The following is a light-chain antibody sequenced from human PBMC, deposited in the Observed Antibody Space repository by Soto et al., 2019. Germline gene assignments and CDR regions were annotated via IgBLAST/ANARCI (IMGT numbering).Light chain of an antibody. CDR2: DAS. J-gene: IGKJ2*01. CDR3: LQST. V-gene: IGKV1D-8*01. Sequence: VIWMTQSPSLLSASTGERVPISCRMSQGVSSSLAWYQQKPGKAPELLIYDASTLQSGVPSRFSGSGSVTDFTLTISCLQSEDFATYCCLQSTFGQGTKLEIK. CDR1: QGVSSS.